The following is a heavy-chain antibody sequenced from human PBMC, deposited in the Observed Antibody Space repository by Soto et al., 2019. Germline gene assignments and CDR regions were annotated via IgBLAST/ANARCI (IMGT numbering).Heavy chain of an antibody. Sequence: GGSLRLSCAASGFTFSSYSTNWVRQAPGKGLEWVSSISSSSSYIYYADSVKGRFTISRDNAKNSLYLQMNSLRAEDTAVYYCARDPELMQTYYMDVWGKGTTVTVSS. CDR2: ISSSSSYI. V-gene: IGHV3-21*01. CDR1: GFTFSSYS. CDR3: ARDPELMQTYYMDV. D-gene: IGHD3-10*01. J-gene: IGHJ6*03.